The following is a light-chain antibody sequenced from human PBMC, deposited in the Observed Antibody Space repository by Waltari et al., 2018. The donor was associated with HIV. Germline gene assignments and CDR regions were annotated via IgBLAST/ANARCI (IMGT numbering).Light chain of an antibody. J-gene: IGLJ2*01. CDR2: DVS. Sequence: SDIGAFNYVSWYQQHPGKAPKLMIYDVSNRPSGVSSRFSGSKSGNTASLTISGLQAEDEADYYCSSYSSSSTLVVFGGGTKLAVL. V-gene: IGLV2-14*03. CDR1: SDIGAFNY. CDR3: SSYSSSSTLVV.